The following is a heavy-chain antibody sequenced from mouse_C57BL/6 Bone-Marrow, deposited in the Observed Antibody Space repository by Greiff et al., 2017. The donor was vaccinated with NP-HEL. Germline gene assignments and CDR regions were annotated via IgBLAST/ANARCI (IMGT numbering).Heavy chain of an antibody. V-gene: IGHV1-55*01. J-gene: IGHJ1*03. CDR1: GYTFTSYW. Sequence: QVQLQQPGAELVKPGASVKMSCKASGYTFTSYWITWVKQRPGQGLEWIGDIYPGSGSTNYNEKFKSKATLTVDTSSSTAYMQFSSRTSEDSAVYFCARGGYYGSKDWYFDVWGTGTTVTVSS. CDR2: IYPGSGST. CDR3: ARGGYYGSKDWYFDV. D-gene: IGHD1-1*01.